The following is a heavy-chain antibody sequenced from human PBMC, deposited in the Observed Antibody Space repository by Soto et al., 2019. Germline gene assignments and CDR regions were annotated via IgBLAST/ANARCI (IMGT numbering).Heavy chain of an antibody. J-gene: IGHJ5*02. CDR2: IYYSGST. Sequence: QVQLQESGPGLVKPSETLSLTCTVSGGSISSYYWSWIRQPPGKGLEWIGYIYYSGSTNYNPSLKSRVTISVDTSKNQFSLKLSSVTAADTAVYYCARHGPEGEWLFSTSNWFDPWGQGTLVTVSS. D-gene: IGHD3-3*01. CDR1: GGSISSYY. CDR3: ARHGPEGEWLFSTSNWFDP. V-gene: IGHV4-59*08.